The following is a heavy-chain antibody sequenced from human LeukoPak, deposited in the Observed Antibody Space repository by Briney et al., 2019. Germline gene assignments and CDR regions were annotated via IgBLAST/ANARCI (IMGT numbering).Heavy chain of an antibody. V-gene: IGHV3-30-3*01. Sequence: GGSLRLSCAASGFTFSSYATHWVRQAPGKGLEWVAVISYDGNNKYYADSVKGRFTISRDNSKNTLYLQMNSLRAEDTALYYCATLPTWGQGTLVTVSS. D-gene: IGHD4-17*01. J-gene: IGHJ4*02. CDR1: GFTFSSYA. CDR2: ISYDGNNK. CDR3: ATLPT.